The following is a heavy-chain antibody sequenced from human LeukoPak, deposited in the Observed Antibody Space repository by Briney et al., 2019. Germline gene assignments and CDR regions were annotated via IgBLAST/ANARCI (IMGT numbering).Heavy chain of an antibody. CDR2: IIPIFGTA. V-gene: IGHV1-69*06. Sequence: ASVKVSCKASGGTFSRYAISWVRQAPGQGLEWMGGIIPIFGTANYAQKFQGRVTITADKSTSTAYMELSSLRSEDTAVYYCAREYDTLTGYYMSYFDYWGQGTLVTVSS. CDR1: GGTFSRYA. J-gene: IGHJ4*02. CDR3: AREYDTLTGYYMSYFDY. D-gene: IGHD3-9*01.